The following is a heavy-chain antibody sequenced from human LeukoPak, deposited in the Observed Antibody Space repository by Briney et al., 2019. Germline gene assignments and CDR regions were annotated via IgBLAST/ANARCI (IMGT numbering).Heavy chain of an antibody. CDR3: ARGVDRKVYVWGSYRHTPFDY. CDR1: GYTFTNYD. J-gene: IGHJ4*02. CDR2: MNPNSGNT. Sequence: GASVKVSCKASGYTFTNYDINWVRQATGQGLEWMGWMNPNSGNTGYAQKFQGRVTITRNTSISTAYMELSSLRSEDTAVYYCARGVDRKVYVWGSYRHTPFDYWGQGTLVTVSS. V-gene: IGHV1-8*03. D-gene: IGHD3-16*02.